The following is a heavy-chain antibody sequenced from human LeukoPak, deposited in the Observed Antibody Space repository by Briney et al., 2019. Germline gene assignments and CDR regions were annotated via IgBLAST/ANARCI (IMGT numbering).Heavy chain of an antibody. J-gene: IGHJ4*02. D-gene: IGHD6-19*01. Sequence: PSETLSLTCTVSGGSISSYYWSWIRQSAGKGLEWIGRIYSSGSTNYNPSLKSRVTMSVDTSKNQVSLKLSSVTAADTAVYYCARQYSSLSSYDYWGQGTLVTVSS. CDR2: IYSSGST. V-gene: IGHV4-4*07. CDR3: ARQYSSLSSYDY. CDR1: GGSISSYY.